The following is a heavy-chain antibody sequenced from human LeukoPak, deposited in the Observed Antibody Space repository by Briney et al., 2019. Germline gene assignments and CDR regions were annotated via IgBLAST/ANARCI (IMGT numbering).Heavy chain of an antibody. CDR2: ISGSGGST. Sequence: GGSLRLSCAASGFTFSSYAMSWVRQAPGKGLEWVSAISGSGGSTYYPDSVKGRFTISRDNSKNTLYLQMNSLRAEDTAVYYCAEDTVIWFGESGELDYWGQGTLVTVSS. CDR1: GFTFSSYA. J-gene: IGHJ4*02. V-gene: IGHV3-23*01. CDR3: AEDTVIWFGESGELDY. D-gene: IGHD3-10*01.